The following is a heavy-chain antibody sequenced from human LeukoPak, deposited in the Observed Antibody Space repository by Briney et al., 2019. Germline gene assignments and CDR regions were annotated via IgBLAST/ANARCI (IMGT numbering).Heavy chain of an antibody. CDR1: GFTFSSYS. CDR2: ISTSSYI. CDR3: TLTYDILTGYSDYGMDV. J-gene: IGHJ6*02. V-gene: IGHV3-21*03. D-gene: IGHD3-9*01. Sequence: GGSLRLSCAASGFTFSSYSMNWVRQAPGKGLEWVSSISTSSYIYYADSVKGRFTISRDNAKNSLYPQMNSLRAEDTAVYYCTLTYDILTGYSDYGMDVWGQGTTVTVSS.